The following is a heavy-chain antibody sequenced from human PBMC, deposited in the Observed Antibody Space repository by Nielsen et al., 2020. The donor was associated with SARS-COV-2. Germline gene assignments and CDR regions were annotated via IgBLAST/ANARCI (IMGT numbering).Heavy chain of an antibody. CDR2: ISTSGGGT. D-gene: IGHD6-13*01. J-gene: IGHJ5*02. CDR3: ARNEAAPGMETNWYDH. Sequence: GESLKISCVASGLTFSDYAMSWVRQAPGKGPEWVSSISTSGGGTYYAESVKGRFTISRDNSKNTLYLQMDSLRADDTAVYYCARNEAAPGMETNWYDHWGQGTPVTVSS. CDR1: GLTFSDYA. V-gene: IGHV3-23*01.